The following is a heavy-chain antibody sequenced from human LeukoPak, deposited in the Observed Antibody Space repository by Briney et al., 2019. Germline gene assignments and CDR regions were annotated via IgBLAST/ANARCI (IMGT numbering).Heavy chain of an antibody. D-gene: IGHD3-10*01. CDR1: GYTFTSYY. CDR3: AREAQLLWFGELLPQTYYFDC. J-gene: IGHJ4*02. V-gene: IGHV1-46*01. Sequence: ASVKVSCKASGYTFTSYYMHWVRQAPGQGLEWMGIINPSGGSTSYAQKFQGRVTMTRDTSTSTVYMELSSLRSEDTAVYYCAREAQLLWFGELLPQTYYFDCWGQGTLVTVSS. CDR2: INPSGGST.